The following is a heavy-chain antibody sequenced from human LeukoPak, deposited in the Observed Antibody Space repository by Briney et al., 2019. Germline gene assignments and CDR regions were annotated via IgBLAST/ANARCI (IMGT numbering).Heavy chain of an antibody. D-gene: IGHD3-22*01. J-gene: IGHJ4*02. CDR3: ARSLSSVSSGANDY. CDR2: IYYSGST. CDR1: GGSISSGGYY. V-gene: IGHV4-31*03. Sequence: SETLSLTCTVSGGSISSGGYYWSWIRQHPGKGLEWIGYIYYSGSTYYNPSLKSRVTISVDTSKNQFSLKLSSVTAADTAVYYCARSLSSVSSGANDYWGQGTLVTVSS.